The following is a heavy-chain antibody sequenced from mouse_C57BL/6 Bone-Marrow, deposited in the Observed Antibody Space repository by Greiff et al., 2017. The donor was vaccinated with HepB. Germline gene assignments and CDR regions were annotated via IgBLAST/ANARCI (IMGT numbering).Heavy chain of an antibody. V-gene: IGHV1-61*01. CDR2: IYPSDSET. J-gene: IGHJ2*01. D-gene: IGHD1-1*01. Sequence: QVQLQQPGAELVRPGSSVKLSCKASGYTFTSYWMDWVKQRPGQGLEWIGNIYPSDSETHYNQKFKDKATLTVDKSSSTAYMQLSSLTSEDSAVYYCARGEGGSSTFDYWGQGTTLTVSS. CDR1: GYTFTSYW. CDR3: ARGEGGSSTFDY.